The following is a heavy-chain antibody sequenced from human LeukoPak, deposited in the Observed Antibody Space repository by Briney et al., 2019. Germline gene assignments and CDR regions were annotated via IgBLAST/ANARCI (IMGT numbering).Heavy chain of an antibody. V-gene: IGHV4-39*01. Sequence: PSETLSLTCTVSGGSISSYYWGWIRQPPGKGLEWIGSIYYSGSTYYNPSLKSRVTIFVDTSKNQFSLKLSSVTAADTAVYYCARLFRGCYDFDYWGQGTLVTVSS. CDR2: IYYSGST. CDR3: ARLFRGCYDFDY. J-gene: IGHJ4*02. D-gene: IGHD5-12*01. CDR1: GGSISSYY.